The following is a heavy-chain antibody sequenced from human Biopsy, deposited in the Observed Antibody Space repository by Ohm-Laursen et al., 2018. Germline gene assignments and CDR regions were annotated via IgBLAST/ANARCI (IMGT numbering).Heavy chain of an antibody. D-gene: IGHD1-1*01. CDR3: AKDVRVKVQLDGMDV. V-gene: IGHV3-9*01. CDR1: GFTFDDYA. Sequence: SLRLSCTASGFTFDDYAMHWVRQAPGKGLGWVSGISWHSGSRGYADSVKGRLTISRDNAKKLLYLQMNSLRAEDTALYYCAKDVRVKVQLDGMDVWGQGTTVTVSS. J-gene: IGHJ6*02. CDR2: ISWHSGSR.